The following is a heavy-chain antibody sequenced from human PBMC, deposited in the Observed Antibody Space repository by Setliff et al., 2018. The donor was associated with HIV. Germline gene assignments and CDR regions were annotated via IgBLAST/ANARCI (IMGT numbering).Heavy chain of an antibody. J-gene: IGHJ5*01. CDR3: ARGVAFIGSYHQFDS. V-gene: IGHV3-11*05. Sequence: GGSLRLSCAASGFTFSDYYMSWIRQAPGKGLEWVSYISSSSSYTNYADSVKGRFTISRDNAKNSLYLEMNSLRGEDTAVYFCARGVAFIGSYHQFDSWGQGILVTVSS. CDR1: GFTFSDYY. D-gene: IGHD1-26*01. CDR2: ISSSSSYT.